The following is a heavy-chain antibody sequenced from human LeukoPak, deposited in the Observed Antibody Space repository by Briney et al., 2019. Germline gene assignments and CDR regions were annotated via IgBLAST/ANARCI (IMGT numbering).Heavy chain of an antibody. CDR1: GFSFGSYG. Sequence: PGGSLRLSCAASGFSFGSYGMHWVRQAPGKGLEWVAVISYDGSDRYYADSVKGRFTISRDNSKNTLCLQMNSLRAEDTAVYYCAKSLYNFWSGYTRTPEGYWGQGTLVTVSS. CDR2: ISYDGSDR. V-gene: IGHV3-30*18. J-gene: IGHJ4*02. D-gene: IGHD3-3*01. CDR3: AKSLYNFWSGYTRTPEGY.